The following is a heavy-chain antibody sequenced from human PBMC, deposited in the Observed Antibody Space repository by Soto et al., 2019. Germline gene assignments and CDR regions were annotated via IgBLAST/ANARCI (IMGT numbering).Heavy chain of an antibody. J-gene: IGHJ4*02. CDR1: GGSISSGGYY. V-gene: IGHV4-61*08. CDR3: ARYRREAVAGYTLDN. CDR2: VYNSVST. Sequence: SETLSLTCTVSGGSISSGGYYCSWIRQHPGKGLEWIGYVYNSVSTNYNPSLKSRVTISGDTSKSQFSLKVNSTTAADTAVYYCARYRREAVAGYTLDNWGQGILVTVSS. D-gene: IGHD6-13*01.